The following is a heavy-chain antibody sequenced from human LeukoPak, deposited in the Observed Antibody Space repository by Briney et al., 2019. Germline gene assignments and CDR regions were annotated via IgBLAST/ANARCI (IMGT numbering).Heavy chain of an antibody. CDR1: GFTFSSYS. D-gene: IGHD2-21*02. Sequence: GGSLRLSCAASGFTFSSYSMNWVRQAPGKGLEWLSYISSSSSTIYYADSVKGRFTISRDNAKNSLYLRMNSLRAEDTAVYYCARARVVTGDFDYWGQGTLVTVSS. V-gene: IGHV3-48*01. J-gene: IGHJ4*02. CDR2: ISSSSSTI. CDR3: ARARVVTGDFDY.